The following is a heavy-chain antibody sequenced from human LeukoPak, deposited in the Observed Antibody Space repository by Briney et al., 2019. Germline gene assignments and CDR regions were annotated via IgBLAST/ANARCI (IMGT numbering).Heavy chain of an antibody. CDR3: AGGIVVVPAAMESSYYFDY. J-gene: IGHJ4*02. D-gene: IGHD2-2*01. V-gene: IGHV3-23*01. Sequence: TGGSLRLSCAASGFTFSSYAMSWVRQAPGKGLEWVSAISGSGGSTYYADSVKGRFTISRDNSKNTLYLQMNSLRAEDTAVYYCAGGIVVVPAAMESSYYFDYWGQGTLVTVSS. CDR1: GFTFSSYA. CDR2: ISGSGGST.